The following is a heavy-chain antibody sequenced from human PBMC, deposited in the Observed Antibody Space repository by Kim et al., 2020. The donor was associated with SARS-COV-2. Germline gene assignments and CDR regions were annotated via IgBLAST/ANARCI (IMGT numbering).Heavy chain of an antibody. CDR2: ISWNSGSI. J-gene: IGHJ4*02. CDR3: AKAKYSSSWRTNSFDY. Sequence: GGSLRLSCAASGFTFDDYAMHWVRQAPGKGLEWVSGISWNSGSIGYADSVKGRFTISRDNAKNSLYLQMNSLRAEDTALYYCAKAKYSSSWRTNSFDYWGQGTLVTVSS. CDR1: GFTFDDYA. V-gene: IGHV3-9*01. D-gene: IGHD6-13*01.